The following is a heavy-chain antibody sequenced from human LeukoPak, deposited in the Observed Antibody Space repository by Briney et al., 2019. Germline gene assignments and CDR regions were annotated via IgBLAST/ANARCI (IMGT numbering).Heavy chain of an antibody. Sequence: SVKVSCKASGGSFHNNPLGWVRQAPGQGLEWMGGFFSFLGAPNYAQKFQGRLTITADTSATTAYMELSSLTSEDTAVYFCARGPPSPGPATWLFDYWGQGTLVTVSS. CDR2: FFSFLGAP. CDR3: ARGPPSPGPATWLFDY. CDR1: GGSFHNNP. D-gene: IGHD2-15*01. J-gene: IGHJ4*02. V-gene: IGHV1-69*10.